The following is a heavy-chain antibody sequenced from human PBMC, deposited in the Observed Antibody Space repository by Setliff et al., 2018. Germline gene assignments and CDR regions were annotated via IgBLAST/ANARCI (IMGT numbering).Heavy chain of an antibody. CDR2: MHNSGST. V-gene: IGHV4-4*07. J-gene: IGHJ6*03. CDR3: ARDKWVLVRTHNYYYVDI. D-gene: IGHD3-10*01. CDR1: GGSFNAYS. Sequence: NPSETLSLTCTVSGGSFNAYSWTWIRQSAGKGLEWIGRMHNSGSTNYNSFFQGRVSISVDESKTQFSLNLYSVTAADTATYYCARDKWVLVRTHNYYYVDIWGKGDHGHRLL.